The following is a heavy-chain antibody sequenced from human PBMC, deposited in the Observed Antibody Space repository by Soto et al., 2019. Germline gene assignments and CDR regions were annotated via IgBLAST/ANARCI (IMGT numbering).Heavy chain of an antibody. Sequence: QVQLQESGPGLVKPSETLSLTCNVSGGSIKYYYWSWIRQSPRKGLEWIGNFYYSATTNYNPSLKSRVTISVDTSKNQFSLILSSVTAADTAVYYCARGRSYGWYGSPDYWGQGALVIVSS. CDR2: FYYSATT. V-gene: IGHV4-59*01. D-gene: IGHD6-19*01. CDR3: ARGRSYGWYGSPDY. J-gene: IGHJ4*02. CDR1: GGSIKYYY.